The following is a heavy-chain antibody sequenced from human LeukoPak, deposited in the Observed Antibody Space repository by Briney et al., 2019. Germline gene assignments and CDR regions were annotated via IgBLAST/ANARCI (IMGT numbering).Heavy chain of an antibody. D-gene: IGHD3-10*01. CDR3: AREDYYGSGNYVAWGGGFDV. V-gene: IGHV3-11*04. J-gene: IGHJ6*02. CDR1: GFTFSDYY. Sequence: GGSLRLSCAASGFTFSDYYMSWIRQAPGKGLEWVSYISSSGSTIYDADSVKGRFTISRDNAKNSLYLQMNSLRAEDTAVYYCAREDYYGSGNYVAWGGGFDVWGQGTTVTVSS. CDR2: ISSSGSTI.